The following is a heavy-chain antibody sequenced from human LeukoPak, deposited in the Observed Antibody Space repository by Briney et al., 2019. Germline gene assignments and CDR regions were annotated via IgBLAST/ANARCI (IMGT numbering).Heavy chain of an antibody. D-gene: IGHD2-2*02. V-gene: IGHV1-2*02. CDR3: ARGFRLSAIEDWFDP. CDR2: ITPNSGGT. J-gene: IGHJ5*02. Sequence: GASVKVSCKASGYTFTAYYVHWVRQAPGQGLEWMGWITPNSGGTKYAQKFQGRVTMTRDTSISTAYTELSGLRSDDTAVYYCARGFRLSAIEDWFDPWGQGTLVTVSS. CDR1: GYTFTAYY.